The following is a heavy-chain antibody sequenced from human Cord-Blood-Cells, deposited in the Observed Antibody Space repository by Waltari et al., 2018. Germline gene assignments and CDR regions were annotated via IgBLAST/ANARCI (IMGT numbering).Heavy chain of an antibody. CDR2: INPNSGGT. J-gene: IGHJ4*02. CDR1: GYTFTGYY. V-gene: IGHV1-2*02. CDR3: ARVGGRYCSSTSCYDY. Sequence: QVQLVQSGAEVKKPGASVKVSCKASGYTFTGYYMHWVRQAPGQGLEWMGWINPNSGGTNYAQKFQGRVTMTRDTSISTAYMELSRLRSDDTAVYYCARVGGRYCSSTSCYDYWGQGTLVTVSS. D-gene: IGHD2-2*01.